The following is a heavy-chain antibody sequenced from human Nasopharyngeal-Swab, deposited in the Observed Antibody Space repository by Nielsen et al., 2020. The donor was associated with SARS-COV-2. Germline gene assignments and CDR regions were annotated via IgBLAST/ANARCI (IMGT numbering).Heavy chain of an antibody. CDR3: AGPRGDYGGFDY. CDR1: RGTFSSYA. D-gene: IGHD4-17*01. V-gene: IGHV1-69*04. Sequence: SVKVSCKASRGTFSSYAISWVRQAPGQGLEWMGRIIPILGIANYAQKFQGRVTITADKSTSTAYMELSSLRSEDTAVYYCAGPRGDYGGFDYWGQGTLVTVSS. J-gene: IGHJ4*02. CDR2: IIPILGIA.